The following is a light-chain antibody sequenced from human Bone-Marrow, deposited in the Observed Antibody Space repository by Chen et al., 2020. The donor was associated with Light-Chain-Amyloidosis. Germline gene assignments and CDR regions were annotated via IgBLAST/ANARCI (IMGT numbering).Light chain of an antibody. CDR2: RAS. J-gene: IGKJ2*01. CDR1: QDIGDW. CDR3: QQYKSYTFT. V-gene: IGKV1-5*03. Sequence: DIRMPQSPSTLSASVGDRVTITCRAGQDIGDWLAWFQQKPGRAPNLLIYRASNLESGVPSRFTGSGSGTDFTLTISSLQPDDFATYFCQQYKSYTFTFGPGTKL.